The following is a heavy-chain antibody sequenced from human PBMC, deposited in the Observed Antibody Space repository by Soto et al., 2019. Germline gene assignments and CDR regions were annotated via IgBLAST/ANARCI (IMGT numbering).Heavy chain of an antibody. Sequence: PGGSLRLSCAASGFTFSSYAMSWVRQAPGKGLEWVSAISGSGGSTYYADSVKGRFTISRDNSKNTLYLQMNSLRAEDTAVYYCATSSSRDLTYYYYGMDVWGQGTTVTVSS. V-gene: IGHV3-23*01. CDR1: GFTFSSYA. D-gene: IGHD6-6*01. CDR2: ISGSGGST. J-gene: IGHJ6*02. CDR3: ATSSSRDLTYYYYGMDV.